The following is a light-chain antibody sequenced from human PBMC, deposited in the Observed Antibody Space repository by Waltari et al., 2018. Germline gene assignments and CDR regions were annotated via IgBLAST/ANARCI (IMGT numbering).Light chain of an antibody. CDR3: QQYGWSTRT. J-gene: IGKJ1*01. CDR1: QSVSSTF. CDR2: GAS. V-gene: IGKV3-20*01. Sequence: EIVLPQSPGTLSSSPGERATLSCRASQSVSSTFLAWYQQKPGQAPRLLIYGASSRATGITDRFSGSGSGTDFTLTISRLEPEDFAVYYCQQYGWSTRTFGQGTKVEIK.